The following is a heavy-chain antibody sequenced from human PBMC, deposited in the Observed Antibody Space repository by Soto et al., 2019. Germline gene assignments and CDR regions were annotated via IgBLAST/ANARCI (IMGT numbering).Heavy chain of an antibody. D-gene: IGHD5-18*01. V-gene: IGHV4-34*01. CDR1: GGSFSGYY. CDR2: INHSGST. Sequence: SETLSLTCAVYGGSFSGYYWSWIRQPPGKGLEWIGEINHSGSTNYNPSLKSRVTISVDTSKNQFSLKLSSVTAADTAVYYCASTVDTAMDYFDYWGQGTLVTLSS. CDR3: ASTVDTAMDYFDY. J-gene: IGHJ4*02.